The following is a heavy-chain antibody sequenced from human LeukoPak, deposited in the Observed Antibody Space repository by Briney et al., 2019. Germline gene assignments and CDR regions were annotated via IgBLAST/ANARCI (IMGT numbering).Heavy chain of an antibody. Sequence: SETLSLTCAVYGGSFSGYYWSWIRQPPGKGLEWIGEINHSGSTNYNPSLKSRVTISVDTSKNQFSLKLSSVTAADTAVYFCARGPPTDYYNSSGFYYVFDYWGQGTLVTVSS. V-gene: IGHV4-34*01. CDR1: GGSFSGYY. CDR3: ARGPPTDYYNSSGFYYVFDY. D-gene: IGHD3-22*01. J-gene: IGHJ4*02. CDR2: INHSGST.